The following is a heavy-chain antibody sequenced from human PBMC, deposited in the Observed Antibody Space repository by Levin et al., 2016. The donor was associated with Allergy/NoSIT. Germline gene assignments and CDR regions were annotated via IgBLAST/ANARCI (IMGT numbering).Heavy chain of an antibody. CDR3: ARDRGY. Sequence: GESLKISCAASGFTFSTYPMMWVRQAPGKGLEWVSAISATGDSPYYADSVKGRFTISRDNSKNTLYLQMDSLGADDTAVYYCARDRGYWGQGTLVTVSS. CDR1: GFTFSTYP. J-gene: IGHJ4*02. CDR2: ISATGDSP. V-gene: IGHV3-23*01.